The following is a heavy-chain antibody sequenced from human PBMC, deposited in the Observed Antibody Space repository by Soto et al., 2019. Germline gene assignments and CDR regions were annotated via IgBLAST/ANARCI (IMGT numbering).Heavy chain of an antibody. Sequence: QVQLVESRGGVVQPGRSLRLSCAASGFTFSSYGMHWVRQAPGKGLEWVAVIWYDGSNKYYADSVKGRFTISRDNSKNTLYLQRNRLRAEDTTVYYCARDSSGYYYVGYFDYWGQGTLVTVSS. J-gene: IGHJ4*02. D-gene: IGHD3-22*01. CDR3: ARDSSGYYYVGYFDY. CDR1: GFTFSSYG. CDR2: IWYDGSNK. V-gene: IGHV3-33*01.